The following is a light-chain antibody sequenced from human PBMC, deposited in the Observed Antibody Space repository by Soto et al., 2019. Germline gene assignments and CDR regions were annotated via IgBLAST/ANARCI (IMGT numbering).Light chain of an antibody. J-gene: IGLJ2*01. CDR3: ASYTGTSTDVL. V-gene: IGLV2-14*01. CDR2: EVS. Sequence: QSALTQPASVSGSPGQSITISCAGTSSDIGAYNYVSWYQQHPGRAPKLMLYEVSHRPSGVSNRFSGSKSANTASLTISGLQPEDEADYYCASYTGTSTDVLFGGGTKRHRP. CDR1: SSDIGAYNY.